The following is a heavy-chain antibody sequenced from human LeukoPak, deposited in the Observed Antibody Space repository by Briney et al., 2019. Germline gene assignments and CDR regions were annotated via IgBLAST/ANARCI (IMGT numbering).Heavy chain of an antibody. CDR1: GFTFGDYS. V-gene: IGHV3-21*01. CDR2: ISSSSSYI. CDR3: ARQAYNAFDI. Sequence: GGSLRLSCAASGFTFGDYSMNWVSQAPGEGLEWDSSISSSSSYIYYPDSVKGRLTISRDNAKNSLYLQMNSLRAEDTAVYYCARQAYNAFDIWGQGTMVTVSS. J-gene: IGHJ3*02. D-gene: IGHD3-16*01.